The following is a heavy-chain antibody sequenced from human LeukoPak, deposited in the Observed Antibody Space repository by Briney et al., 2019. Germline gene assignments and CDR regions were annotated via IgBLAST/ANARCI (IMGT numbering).Heavy chain of an antibody. D-gene: IGHD2-15*01. V-gene: IGHV4-34*01. CDR2: INHSGST. CDR3: ASPGGYCSGGSCYSRYFQH. J-gene: IGHJ1*01. Sequence: PSETLSLTCAVYGGSFSGYYWSWIRQPPGKGLEWIGEINHSGSTNYNPSLKSRVTISVDTSKNQFSLKLSSVTAADTAVYYCASPGGYCSGGSCYSRYFQHWGQGTLVTVSS. CDR1: GGSFSGYY.